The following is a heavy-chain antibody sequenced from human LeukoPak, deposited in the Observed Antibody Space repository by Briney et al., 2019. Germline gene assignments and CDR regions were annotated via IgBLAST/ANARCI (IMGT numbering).Heavy chain of an antibody. CDR3: AKKMDDAFDI. J-gene: IGHJ3*02. Sequence: PGRSLRLSCAASGFTFSSYSMNWVRQAPGKGLEWVSFISSSSAYISYTDSVKGRFTISRDNAKNSLYLQMNNLRAEDTSVYYCAKKMDDAFDIWGQGTMVTVSS. CDR1: GFTFSSYS. D-gene: IGHD5-24*01. V-gene: IGHV3-21*01. CDR2: ISSSSAYI.